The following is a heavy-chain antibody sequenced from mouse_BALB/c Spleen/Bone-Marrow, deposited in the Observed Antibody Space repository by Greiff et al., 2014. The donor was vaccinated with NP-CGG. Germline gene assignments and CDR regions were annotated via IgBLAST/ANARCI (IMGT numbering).Heavy chain of an antibody. D-gene: IGHD1-2*01. CDR3: ARITTATGAMDY. CDR1: GFSLTNYG. V-gene: IGHV2-9*02. CDR2: IWADGST. Sequence: VKLVESGPGLVAPSQSLSITCTVSGFSLTNYGVHWVRQPPGKGLEWLGVIWADGSTNYNSALMSRLSISKDNSKSQVFFKMNSLQTDDTAMYYRARITTATGAMDYWGQGTSVTVSS. J-gene: IGHJ4*01.